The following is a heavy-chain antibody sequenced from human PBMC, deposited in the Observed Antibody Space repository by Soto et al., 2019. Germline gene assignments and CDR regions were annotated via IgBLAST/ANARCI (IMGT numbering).Heavy chain of an antibody. D-gene: IGHD4-17*01. CDR2: VHYAGAT. V-gene: IGHV4-59*01. J-gene: IGHJ4*02. Sequence: PSETLSLTCTVSGVSISGDYWSWIRQPPGKGLEWIGYVHYAGATTYNPSLKSRVTISVDMSENQFSLNLTSVTAADTGVYFSARRIYGVSAYWGRGSLVTVSS. CDR3: ARRIYGVSAY. CDR1: GVSISGDY.